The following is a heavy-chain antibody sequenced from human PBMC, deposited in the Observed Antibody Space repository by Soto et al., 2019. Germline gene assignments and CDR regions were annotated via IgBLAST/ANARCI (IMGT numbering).Heavy chain of an antibody. CDR3: SISGSTIGIVS. J-gene: IGHJ5*02. CDR2: IKRKSDGGTT. Sequence: PGGSLRLSCAVSGLSLSDAGVNWVRQSPCKGLQWVGRIKRKSDGGTTDFAAPGNGRFTISRGDSENTAYLHMNTLKVEDTALYYCSISGSTIGIVSWGEGALVTVSS. V-gene: IGHV3-15*07. CDR1: GLSLSDAG. D-gene: IGHD2-15*01.